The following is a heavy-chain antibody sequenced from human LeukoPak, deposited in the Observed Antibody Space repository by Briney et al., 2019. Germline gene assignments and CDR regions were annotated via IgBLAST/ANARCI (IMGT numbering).Heavy chain of an antibody. J-gene: IGHJ4*02. CDR3: ARDPGAAALAFDY. V-gene: IGHV3-30*02. CDR1: GFTFSSYG. D-gene: IGHD6-13*01. Sequence: QSGGSLRLSCAASGFTFSSYGMHWVRQAPGKGLEWVAFIRYDGSNKYYADSVKGRFTISRDNSKNTLYLQMNSLRAEDTAVYYCARDPGAAALAFDYWGQGTLVTVSS. CDR2: IRYDGSNK.